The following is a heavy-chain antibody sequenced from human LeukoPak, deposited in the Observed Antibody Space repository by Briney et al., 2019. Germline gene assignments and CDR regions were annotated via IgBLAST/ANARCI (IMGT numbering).Heavy chain of an antibody. D-gene: IGHD4-11*01. V-gene: IGHV4-39*01. Sequence: PSETLSLTCTVSGGSISSSSYYWGWIRQPPGKGLEWVGSIYYSGSTYYNPSLKSRVTISVDTSKNQFSLKLSSVTAADTAVYYCATVLGGPTNSNYGLYDYWGQGTLVTVSS. J-gene: IGHJ4*02. CDR2: IYYSGST. CDR3: ATVLGGPTNSNYGLYDY. CDR1: GGSISSSSYY.